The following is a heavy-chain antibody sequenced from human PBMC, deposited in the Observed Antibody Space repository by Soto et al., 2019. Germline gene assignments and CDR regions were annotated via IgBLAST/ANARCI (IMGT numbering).Heavy chain of an antibody. CDR1: GFTFSSYA. Sequence: QVQLVESGGGVVQPGRSLRLSCAASGFTFSSYAMHWVRQAPGKGLEWVAVISYDGSIKYYADSVKGRFTISRDNSKNPLYLQMNSLRAEDTAVYYCARPLWRNDYNWGYFDLWGRGTLVTVSS. CDR2: ISYDGSIK. CDR3: ARPLWRNDYNWGYFDL. D-gene: IGHD4-4*01. J-gene: IGHJ2*01. V-gene: IGHV3-30-3*01.